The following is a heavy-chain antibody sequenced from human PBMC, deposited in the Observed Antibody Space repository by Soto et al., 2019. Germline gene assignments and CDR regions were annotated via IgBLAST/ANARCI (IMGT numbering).Heavy chain of an antibody. CDR2: IYYSGST. Sequence: SETLSLTCTVSGGSVSSGSYYWSWIRQPPGKGLEWIGYIYYSGSTNYNPSLKSRVTISVDTSKNQFSLKLSSVTAADTAVYYCARVGRSIYYFDYWGQGTLVTV. J-gene: IGHJ4*02. V-gene: IGHV4-61*01. CDR1: GGSVSSGSYY. D-gene: IGHD2-21*01. CDR3: ARVGRSIYYFDY.